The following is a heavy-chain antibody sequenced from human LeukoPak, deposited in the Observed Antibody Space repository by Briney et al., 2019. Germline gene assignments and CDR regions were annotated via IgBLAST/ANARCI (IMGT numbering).Heavy chain of an antibody. Sequence: SETLSLTCTVSGYSISSGYYWGWNRQPPGKGLEWIGRIYTSGSTNYNPSLKSRVTMSVDTSKNQFSLKLSSVTAADTAVYYCARGITGELDYFDYWGQGTLVTVSS. V-gene: IGHV4-38-2*02. J-gene: IGHJ4*02. CDR2: IYTSGST. CDR3: ARGITGELDYFDY. D-gene: IGHD3-16*01. CDR1: GYSISSGYY.